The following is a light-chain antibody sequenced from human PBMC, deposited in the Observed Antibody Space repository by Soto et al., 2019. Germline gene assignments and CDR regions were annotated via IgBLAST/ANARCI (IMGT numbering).Light chain of an antibody. CDR2: DAS. CDR3: QQYGEAPYT. Sequence: EIVLTQSPATLSLSPGERATLSCRASQSVSSYLAWYQQKPGQAPRLLIYDASTRAAGVPDRFSGSGSGTDFTLTITRLESEDFAVYYCQQYGEAPYTFGQGTKLEIK. J-gene: IGKJ2*01. CDR1: QSVSSY. V-gene: IGKV3-11*01.